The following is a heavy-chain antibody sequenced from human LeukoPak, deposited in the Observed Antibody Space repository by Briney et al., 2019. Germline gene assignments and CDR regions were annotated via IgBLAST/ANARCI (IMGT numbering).Heavy chain of an antibody. CDR3: ARGRRLRYSYALTFDP. D-gene: IGHD5-18*01. J-gene: IGHJ5*02. CDR1: GYTFTGYY. Sequence: ASVKVSCKASGYTFTGYYMHWVRQAPGQGLEWMGWINPNSGGTNYAQKFQGRVTMTRDTSISTAYMELSRLRSDDTAVYYCARGRRLRYSYALTFDPWGQGTLVTVSS. CDR2: INPNSGGT. V-gene: IGHV1-2*02.